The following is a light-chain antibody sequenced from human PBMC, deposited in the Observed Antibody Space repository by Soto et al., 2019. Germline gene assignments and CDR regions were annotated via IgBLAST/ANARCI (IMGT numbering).Light chain of an antibody. CDR2: DAS. J-gene: IGKJ5*01. Sequence: EIVLTQSPATLSLSPGERATLSCRSSQSITTYLAWYQHRPGRAPRLLIYDASNRAPGIPARFSGSGSGTDFTLTISSLEPEDFAVYYCQQCSNWPPITFGQGKRLEIK. CDR1: QSITTY. CDR3: QQCSNWPPIT. V-gene: IGKV3-11*01.